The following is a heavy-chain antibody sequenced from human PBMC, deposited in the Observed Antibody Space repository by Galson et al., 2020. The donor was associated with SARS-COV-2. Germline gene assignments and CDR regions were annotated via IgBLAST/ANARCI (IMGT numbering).Heavy chain of an antibody. CDR2: IYHSWST. CDR1: GYSISSDFY. D-gene: IGHD3-22*01. CDR3: ARPSSSGYYSVWYFDL. J-gene: IGHJ2*01. V-gene: IGHV4-38-2*01. Sequence: SETLSLTCAVSGYSISSDFYWGWIRQPPGKGLEWIGNIYHSWSTYYNPSLKSRVTISIDKSKNQFSLKLSSVTAADTAVYYCARPSSSGYYSVWYFDLWGRGTLVTVSS.